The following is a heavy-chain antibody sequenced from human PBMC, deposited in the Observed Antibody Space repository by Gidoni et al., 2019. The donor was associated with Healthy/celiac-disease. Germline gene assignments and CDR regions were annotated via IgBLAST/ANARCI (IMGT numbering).Heavy chain of an antibody. CDR3: ARVEGYGGPFDY. V-gene: IGHV3-20*04. Sequence: EVQLVESGGGVVRPGGSLRLYCAASVVTVDDCGMAWVRQAPGKGLWWVSGINWNGGSTGYADSVKGRFTISRDNAKNSLYLQMNGLRAEDTALYYCARVEGYGGPFDYWGQGTLVTVSS. D-gene: IGHD4-17*01. J-gene: IGHJ4*02. CDR2: INWNGGST. CDR1: VVTVDDCG.